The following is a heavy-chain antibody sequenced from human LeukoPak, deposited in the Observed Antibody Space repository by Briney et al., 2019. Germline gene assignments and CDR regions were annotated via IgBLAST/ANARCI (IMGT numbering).Heavy chain of an antibody. V-gene: IGHV4-34*01. J-gene: IGHJ4*02. CDR1: GGSFSVYY. CDR2: INHSGST. D-gene: IGHD5-24*01. Sequence: SETLSLTCAVYGGSFSVYYWSWIRQPPGKGLEWIGEINHSGSTNYNPSLKSRVTISVDTSNNHFSLKLSSVTAADTAVYYCARDSRRDGYNLDYWGRGTLVTVSS. CDR3: ARDSRRDGYNLDY.